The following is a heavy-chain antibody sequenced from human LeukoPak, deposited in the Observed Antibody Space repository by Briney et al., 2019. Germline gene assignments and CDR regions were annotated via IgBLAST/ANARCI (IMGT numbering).Heavy chain of an antibody. CDR1: GCCLTSYW. CDR2: IDPRAAYP. CDR3: ARHEGIVPAHF. D-gene: IGHD2-2*01. V-gene: IGHV5-10-1*01. J-gene: IGHJ4*02. Sequence: PGGAPKISCQGSGCCLTSYWISRLRHMPSQGPEWMGRIDPRAAYPNYSPSFQGHVPIPAHTSITTAYLQWSSLKASDTAMYYCARHEGIVPAHFWGQGTLVSVSS.